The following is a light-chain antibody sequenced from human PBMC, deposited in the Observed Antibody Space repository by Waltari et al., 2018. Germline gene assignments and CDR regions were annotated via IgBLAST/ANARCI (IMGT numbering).Light chain of an antibody. CDR2: EVS. CDR3: CSYAGSNTWV. CDR1: SSDVGGYHL. V-gene: IGLV2-23*02. Sequence: QSALTQPAYVSGSPGQSITISCTGTSSDVGGYHLVSWYQQHPGKAPKLMIYEVSKRPSGVSNRFSGSKSGNAASLTISGLQAEDEADYSCCSYAGSNTWVFGGGTKLTVL. J-gene: IGLJ3*02.